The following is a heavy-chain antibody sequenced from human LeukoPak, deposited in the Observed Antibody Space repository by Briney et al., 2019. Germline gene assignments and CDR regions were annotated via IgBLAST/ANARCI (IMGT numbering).Heavy chain of an antibody. Sequence: AGGSLRLSCAASGFIFSSYAMSWVRQAPGKGLEWVSAISGSGGSTYYADSVKGRFTISRDNSRNTLYLQMISLRAEDTAVYYCTTDNYDSSGRDYWGQGTLVTVSS. CDR3: TTDNYDSSGRDY. CDR2: ISGSGGST. V-gene: IGHV3-23*01. CDR1: GFIFSSYA. D-gene: IGHD3-22*01. J-gene: IGHJ4*02.